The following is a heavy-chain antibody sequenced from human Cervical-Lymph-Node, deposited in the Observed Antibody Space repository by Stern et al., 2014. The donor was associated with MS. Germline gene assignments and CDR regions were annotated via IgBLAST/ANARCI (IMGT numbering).Heavy chain of an antibody. Sequence: QLQLQESGPGLVKPSQTLSLTCTVSGVSVNSGGYYLSWIRQHPGKGLEYIGYVYYSGTTYYTPSLKSRVTISVDTSKTQFSLSLSSVTAADTAVYYCARASPTLFGVVIDYWGQGTLVTVSS. CDR3: ARASPTLFGVVIDY. CDR1: GVSVNSGGYY. D-gene: IGHD3-3*01. J-gene: IGHJ4*02. CDR2: VYYSGTT. V-gene: IGHV4-31*03.